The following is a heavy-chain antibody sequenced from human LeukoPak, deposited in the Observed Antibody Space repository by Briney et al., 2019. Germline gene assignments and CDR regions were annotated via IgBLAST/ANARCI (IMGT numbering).Heavy chain of an antibody. V-gene: IGHV4-30-2*01. Sequence: SQTLSLTCAVSGGSISSGGYSWSWIRQPPGKGLEWIGYIYHSGSTYYNPSLKSRVTISVDRSKNQFSLKLSSVTAADTVVFYCARGVVTAILDYFDYWGQGTLVTVSS. CDR3: ARGVVTAILDYFDY. CDR1: GGSISSGGYS. D-gene: IGHD2-21*02. CDR2: IYHSGST. J-gene: IGHJ4*02.